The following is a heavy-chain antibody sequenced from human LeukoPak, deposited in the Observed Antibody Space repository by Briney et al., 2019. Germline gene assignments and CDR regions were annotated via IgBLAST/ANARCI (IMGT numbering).Heavy chain of an antibody. V-gene: IGHV3-23*01. J-gene: IGHJ4*02. CDR3: AKAFFVVVPAASIDY. Sequence: GGSLRVSCAASGFTFSSYAMSWVRQAPGKGLEWVSAISGRGGSTYYADSVKGRFTISRDNSKNTLYLQMNSMRAEDTAVYYCAKAFFVVVPAASIDYWGQGTLVTVSS. CDR1: GFTFSSYA. D-gene: IGHD2-2*01. CDR2: ISGRGGST.